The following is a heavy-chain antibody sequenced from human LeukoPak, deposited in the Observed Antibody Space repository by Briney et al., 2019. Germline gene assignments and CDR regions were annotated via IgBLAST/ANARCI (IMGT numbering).Heavy chain of an antibody. CDR3: ARDLTGTGRDDAFDI. CDR1: GFTFSSYG. Sequence: GGSLRLSCVTSGFTFSSYGMHWVRQAPGKGLEWVAFIRYDESNKYYADSVKGRFTISRDNSKNTLYLQMNSLRAEDTAVYYCARDLTGTGRDDAFDIWGQGTMVTVSS. D-gene: IGHD4-17*01. V-gene: IGHV3-30*02. J-gene: IGHJ3*02. CDR2: IRYDESNK.